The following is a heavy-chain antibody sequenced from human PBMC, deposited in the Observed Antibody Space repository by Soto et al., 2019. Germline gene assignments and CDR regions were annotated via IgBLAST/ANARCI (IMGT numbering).Heavy chain of an antibody. J-gene: IGHJ4*02. V-gene: IGHV1-2*04. D-gene: IGHD6-19*01. CDR3: ARTPLAVARGDYFDY. Sequence: ASVKVSCKASGYTFTGYYMHWVRQAPGQGLEWMGWINPNSGGTNYAQKFQGWVTMTRDTSISTAYMELSRLRSDDTAVYYCARTPLAVARGDYFDYWGQGTLVTVSS. CDR1: GYTFTGYY. CDR2: INPNSGGT.